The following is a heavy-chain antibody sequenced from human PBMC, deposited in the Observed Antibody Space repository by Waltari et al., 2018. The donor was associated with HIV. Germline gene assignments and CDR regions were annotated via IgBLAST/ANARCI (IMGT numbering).Heavy chain of an antibody. J-gene: IGHJ5*02. CDR1: GFTCSDYS. CDR3: ARDSRGTSWSLNWFDP. V-gene: IGHV3-21*02. D-gene: IGHD6-13*01. Sequence: EVQLVDSGGGLVKPGGSLRLSCAASGFTCSDYSRNRVRQSPGKGLEWVSSISSSGSFIYYADSVKGRFTISRDNAQNSMYLQMNNLRADDSAMYYCARDSRGTSWSLNWFDPWGQGTLVTVSS. CDR2: ISSSGSFI.